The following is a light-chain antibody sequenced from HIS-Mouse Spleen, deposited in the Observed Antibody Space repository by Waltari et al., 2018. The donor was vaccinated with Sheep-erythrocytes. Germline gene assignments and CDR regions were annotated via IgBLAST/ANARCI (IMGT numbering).Light chain of an antibody. CDR3: QAWDSSTAV. CDR1: KLGANY. CDR2: QDS. V-gene: IGLV3-1*01. Sequence: SYELTQPPSVSVSPGQTASIPCSGTKLGANYACWYQQKPGQSPVLVIYQDSKRPSGIPERFSGSNSGNTATLTISGTQAMDEADYYCQAWDSSTAVFCGGTKLTVL. J-gene: IGLJ2*01.